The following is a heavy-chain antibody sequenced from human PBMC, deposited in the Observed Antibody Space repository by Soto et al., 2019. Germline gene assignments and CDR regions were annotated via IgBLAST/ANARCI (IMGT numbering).Heavy chain of an antibody. CDR1: GYTFTSYG. CDR3: ARRQASGRDFGVVQDVYAPNRTRYGMDV. J-gene: IGHJ6*02. CDR2: ISAYNGNT. Sequence: ASLKVSCNASGYTFTSYGISWVRQAPGQGLEWMGWISAYNGNTNYAQKLQGRVTMTTDTSTSTAYMELRSLRSDDTAVYYCARRQASGRDFGVVQDVYAPNRTRYGMDVWGQGTSVSVSS. V-gene: IGHV1-18*01. D-gene: IGHD3-3*01.